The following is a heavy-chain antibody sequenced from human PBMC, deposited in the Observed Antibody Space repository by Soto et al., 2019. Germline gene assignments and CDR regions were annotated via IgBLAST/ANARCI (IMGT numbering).Heavy chain of an antibody. CDR2: IWYDGSNK. V-gene: IGHV3-33*01. CDR3: ARVNWGDRSSSSSYGMDV. CDR1: GFTFSSYG. Sequence: GGSLRLSCAASGFTFSSYGMHWVRQAPGKGLGWVAVIWYDGSNKYYADSVKGRFTISRDNSKNTLYLQMNSLRAEDTAVYYGARVNWGDRSSSSSYGMDVWGQGTTVTVSS. D-gene: IGHD6-6*01. J-gene: IGHJ6*02.